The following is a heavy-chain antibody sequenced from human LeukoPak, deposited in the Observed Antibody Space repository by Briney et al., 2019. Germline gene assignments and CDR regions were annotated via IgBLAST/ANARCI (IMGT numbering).Heavy chain of an antibody. CDR2: INQDGSEK. CDR1: GFTFSTYW. D-gene: IGHD4-17*01. V-gene: IGHV3-7*01. CDR3: ARDLNCDYVGGHFDY. J-gene: IGHJ4*02. Sequence: GGSLRLSCAASGFTFSTYWMSWVRQAPGKGLEWVANINQDGSEKYYVDSVKGRFTISRDNAKNSLYLQMNSLRAEDTAVYYCARDLNCDYVGGHFDYWGQGTLVTVSS.